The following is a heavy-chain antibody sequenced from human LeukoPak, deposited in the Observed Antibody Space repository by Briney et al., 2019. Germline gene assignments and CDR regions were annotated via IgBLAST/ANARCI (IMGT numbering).Heavy chain of an antibody. CDR3: ARRAAAGRCFAY. Sequence: GGSLRLSCAVSGFTFSDYYMSWIRQAPGKGLEWISYISSGGSTISHADSVKGRFTISRDNAENSLYLQMNSLRAEDTAVYYCARRAAAGRCFAYWGQGTLVTVSS. V-gene: IGHV3-11*01. CDR1: GFTFSDYY. J-gene: IGHJ4*02. D-gene: IGHD6-13*01. CDR2: ISSGGSTI.